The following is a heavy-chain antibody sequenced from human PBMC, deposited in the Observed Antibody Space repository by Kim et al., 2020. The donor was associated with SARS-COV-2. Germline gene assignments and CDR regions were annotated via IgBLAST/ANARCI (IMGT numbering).Heavy chain of an antibody. J-gene: IGHJ4*02. V-gene: IGHV1-18*01. CDR3: ARVLELPGYYDLFDY. D-gene: IGHD3-22*01. Sequence: QKLQGRVTMTTDTSTSTAYMGLRSLRSDDTAVYYCARVLELPGYYDLFDYWGQGTLVTVSS.